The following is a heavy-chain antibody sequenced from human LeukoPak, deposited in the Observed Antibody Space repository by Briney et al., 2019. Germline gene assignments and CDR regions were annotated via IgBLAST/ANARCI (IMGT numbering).Heavy chain of an antibody. V-gene: IGHV4-59*08. J-gene: IGHJ3*02. CDR1: GGSISSYY. Sequence: SETLSLTCTVSGGSISSYYWSWIRQPPGKGLEWIGYIYYSGSTNYNPSLKSRVTISVDTSKNQFSLKLSSVTAADTAVYYCARHTPFLGIPAFDIWGQGTMVTVSS. D-gene: IGHD7-27*01. CDR2: IYYSGST. CDR3: ARHTPFLGIPAFDI.